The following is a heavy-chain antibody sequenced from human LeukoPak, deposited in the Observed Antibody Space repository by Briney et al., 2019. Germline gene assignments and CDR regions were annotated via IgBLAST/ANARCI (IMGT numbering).Heavy chain of an antibody. CDR3: ARSTILRYFDSYYYYYGMDV. CDR2: MNPNSGNT. D-gene: IGHD3-9*01. J-gene: IGHJ6*02. V-gene: IGHV1-8*01. Sequence: ASVKVSCKASGYTFTSYDINWVRQATGQGLEWMGWMNPNSGNTGYAQKFQGRVTMTRNTSISTAYMELSSPRSEDTAVYYCARSTILRYFDSYYYYYGMDVWGQGTTVTVSS. CDR1: GYTFTSYD.